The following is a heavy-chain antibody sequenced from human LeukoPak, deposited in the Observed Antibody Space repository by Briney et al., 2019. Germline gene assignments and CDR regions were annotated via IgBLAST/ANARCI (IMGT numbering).Heavy chain of an antibody. J-gene: IGHJ4*02. D-gene: IGHD7-27*01. CDR1: GFTLSSYS. V-gene: IGHV3-48*02. Sequence: PGGSLRLSCAASGFTLSSYSMNWVRQAPGKGLEWVSHISTSGKTIYYADSVKGRFTISKDNAQNSLYLQMNSLRDDDTAVYYCVRDPTGAFGYWGQGTLVTVSS. CDR2: ISTSGKTI. CDR3: VRDPTGAFGY.